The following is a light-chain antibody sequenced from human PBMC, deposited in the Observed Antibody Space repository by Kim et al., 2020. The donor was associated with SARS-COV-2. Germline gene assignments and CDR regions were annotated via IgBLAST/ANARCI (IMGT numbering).Light chain of an antibody. CDR2: GAS. Sequence: LSPGDRASLSCRASHSVSSSYLAWYQQKPGQAPRLLIYGASSRATGIPDRFSGSGSRTDFTLTISRLEPEDVAVYYCKQYGSSPLTFGGGTKVEI. CDR1: HSVSSSY. J-gene: IGKJ4*01. V-gene: IGKV3-20*01. CDR3: KQYGSSPLT.